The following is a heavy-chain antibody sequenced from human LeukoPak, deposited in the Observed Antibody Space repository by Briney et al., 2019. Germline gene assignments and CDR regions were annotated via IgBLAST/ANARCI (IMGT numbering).Heavy chain of an antibody. D-gene: IGHD3-10*01. V-gene: IGHV5-51*01. CDR1: GYSFTNYW. CDR2: IYPGDSDT. Sequence: GESLKISCKGSGYSFTNYWIGWVRQMPGKGLEWMGIIYPGDSDTRYSPSFQGQVTISADKSISTAYLQWNSLKASDTAMYYCARGPGGVSLGGFPPTHYWGQGTLVTVSS. J-gene: IGHJ4*02. CDR3: ARGPGGVSLGGFPPTHY.